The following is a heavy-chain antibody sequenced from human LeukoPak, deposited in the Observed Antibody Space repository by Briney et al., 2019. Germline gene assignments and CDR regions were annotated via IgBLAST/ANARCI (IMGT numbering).Heavy chain of an antibody. Sequence: GGSLRLSCAASGFTVSSNYMSWVRQAPGKGLEWVSVIYSGGSTYYADSVKGRFTISRDNSKNTLYLQMNSLRAEDTAVYYCARTQYSGYYYYYMDVWGKGTTVTISS. CDR2: IYSGGST. J-gene: IGHJ6*03. CDR1: GFTVSSNY. D-gene: IGHD5-18*01. V-gene: IGHV3-53*01. CDR3: ARTQYSGYYYYYMDV.